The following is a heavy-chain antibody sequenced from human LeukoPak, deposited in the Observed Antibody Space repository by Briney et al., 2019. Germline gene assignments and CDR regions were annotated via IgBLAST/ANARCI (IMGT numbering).Heavy chain of an antibody. CDR1: GGSISSGDYY. V-gene: IGHV4-30-4*01. CDR2: IYYSGST. Sequence: SETLSLTCTVSGGSISSGDYYWSWIRQPPGKGLEWIGYIYYSGSTNYNPSLKSRVTISVDTSKNQFSLKLSSVTAADTAVYYCARQRHYGVYYYGMDVWGQGTTVTVSS. D-gene: IGHD4-17*01. J-gene: IGHJ6*02. CDR3: ARQRHYGVYYYGMDV.